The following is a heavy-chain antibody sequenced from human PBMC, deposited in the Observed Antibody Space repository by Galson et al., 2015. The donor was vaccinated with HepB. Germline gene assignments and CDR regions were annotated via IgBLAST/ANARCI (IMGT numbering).Heavy chain of an antibody. CDR2: IKSKTDGGTT. CDR1: GFTFSNAW. V-gene: IGHV3-15*01. Sequence: SLRLSCAASGFTFSNAWMSWVRQAPGKGLEWVGRIKSKTDGGTTDYAAPVKGRFTISRDDSKNTLYLQMNSLKTEDTAVYYCTTPRGFGEYQFDYWGQGTLVTVSS. D-gene: IGHD3-10*01. CDR3: TTPRGFGEYQFDY. J-gene: IGHJ4*02.